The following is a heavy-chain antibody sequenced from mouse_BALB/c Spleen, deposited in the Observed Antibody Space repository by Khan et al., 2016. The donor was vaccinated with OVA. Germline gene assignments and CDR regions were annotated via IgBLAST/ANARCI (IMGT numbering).Heavy chain of an antibody. CDR2: INPNNGGT. CDR1: GYTFTDYN. J-gene: IGHJ3*01. V-gene: IGHV1-18*01. CDR3: AREWASWFAY. Sequence: VQLQQPGPELVKPGASVKIPCKASGYTFTDYNMDWVKQNHGKSLEWIGDINPNNGGTIYNQKFTGKATLTVDKSSSTAYMELRSLTSEDTAVYYCAREWASWFAYWGQGTLVTVSA.